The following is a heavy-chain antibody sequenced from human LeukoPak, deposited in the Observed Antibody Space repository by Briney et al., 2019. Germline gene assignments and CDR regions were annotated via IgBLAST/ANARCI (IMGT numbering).Heavy chain of an antibody. V-gene: IGHV3-30*02. CDR1: GFTFSSYG. J-gene: IGHJ6*03. Sequence: GGSLRLSCAASGFTFSSYGMHWVSQAPGKGLEWVAFIRYDGSNKYYADSVKGRFTISRDNSKNTLYLQMNSLRAEDTAVYYCAKSVEDYGSGSYYSYYYMDVWGKGTTVTISS. D-gene: IGHD3-10*01. CDR2: IRYDGSNK. CDR3: AKSVEDYGSGSYYSYYYMDV.